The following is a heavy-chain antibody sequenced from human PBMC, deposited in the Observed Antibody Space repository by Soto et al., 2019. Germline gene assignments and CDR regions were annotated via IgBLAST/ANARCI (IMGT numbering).Heavy chain of an antibody. CDR1: GFTFSSYA. CDR2: ISYDGSNK. CDR3: ASTDSGMVKYCYGMAV. V-gene: IGHV3-30-3*01. D-gene: IGHD5-18*01. Sequence: GGSLRLSCTASGFTFSSYAMHWVLQAPGKGLEWVAVISYDGSNKYYADSVKGRFTISRDNSKNTLYLQMNSLRAEDTAVYYCASTDSGMVKYCYGMAVSGQGTPVLVS. J-gene: IGHJ6*02.